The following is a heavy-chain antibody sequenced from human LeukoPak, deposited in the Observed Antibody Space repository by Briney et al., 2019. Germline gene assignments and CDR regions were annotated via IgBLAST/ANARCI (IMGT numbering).Heavy chain of an antibody. V-gene: IGHV3-43*02. CDR1: GFTFDDYA. D-gene: IGHD2-21*02. CDR3: ANRVVVTVYDAFDI. Sequence: GGSLRLSCAAAGFTFDDYATHWVRHDPGNGIEWVSLISGDGGSTYYADSVKGRFTNYRDNSKNALYLQMNSLRTEDTALYYCANRVVVTVYDAFDIWGQGTMVTVCS. J-gene: IGHJ3*02. CDR2: ISGDGGST.